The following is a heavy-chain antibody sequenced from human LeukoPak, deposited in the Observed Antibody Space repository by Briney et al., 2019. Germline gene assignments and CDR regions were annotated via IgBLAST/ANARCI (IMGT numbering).Heavy chain of an antibody. D-gene: IGHD1-26*01. CDR2: ISSSSSYT. Sequence: GGSLRLSCAASGFTFSDYYMSWIRQAPGKGLEWVSYISSSSSYTNYADSVKGRFTISRDNAKNSLYLQMNSLRAEDTAVYYCARGLVWDDFDYWGQGTLVTVSS. CDR1: GFTFSDYY. CDR3: ARGLVWDDFDY. V-gene: IGHV3-11*06. J-gene: IGHJ4*02.